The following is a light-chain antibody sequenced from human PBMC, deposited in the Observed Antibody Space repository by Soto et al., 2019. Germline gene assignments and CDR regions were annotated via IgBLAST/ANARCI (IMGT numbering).Light chain of an antibody. Sequence: QLVLTQPPSASGTPGQRVTISCSGSSSNIGGNTVNWYQQFPGAAPKLLIYSDNQRPSGVPDRFSGSKSGTSASLDISGLQSEDEADYYCAAWDDSLNGLVFGGGTKVTVL. V-gene: IGLV1-44*01. J-gene: IGLJ2*01. CDR1: SSNIGGNT. CDR3: AAWDDSLNGLV. CDR2: SDN.